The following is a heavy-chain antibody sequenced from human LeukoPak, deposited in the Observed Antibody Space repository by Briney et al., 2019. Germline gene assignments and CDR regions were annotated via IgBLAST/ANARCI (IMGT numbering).Heavy chain of an antibody. CDR1: GGTFSSYA. J-gene: IGHJ4*02. CDR2: IIPIFGTA. V-gene: IGHV1-69*05. Sequence: SVKVSCKASGGTFSSYAISWVRQAPGQGLEWMGGIIPIFGTANYAQKLQGRVTMTTDTSTSTAYMELRSLRSDDTAVYYCARDQYYDSSGYSLAGFEYWGQGTLVTVSS. CDR3: ARDQYYDSSGYSLAGFEY. D-gene: IGHD3-22*01.